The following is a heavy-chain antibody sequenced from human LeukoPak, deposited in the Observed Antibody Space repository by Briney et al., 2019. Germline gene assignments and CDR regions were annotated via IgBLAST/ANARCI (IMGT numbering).Heavy chain of an antibody. CDR3: ARRGYSSSWKHPYNWFDP. J-gene: IGHJ5*02. D-gene: IGHD6-13*01. V-gene: IGHV4-34*01. CDR2: INHSGST. CDR1: GGSFSGYY. Sequence: SETLSLTCAVYGGSFSGYYWSWIRQPPGKGLEWIGEINHSGSTNYNPSLESRVTISVDTSKNQFSLKLSSVTAADTAVYYCARRGYSSSWKHPYNWFDPRGQGTLVTVSS.